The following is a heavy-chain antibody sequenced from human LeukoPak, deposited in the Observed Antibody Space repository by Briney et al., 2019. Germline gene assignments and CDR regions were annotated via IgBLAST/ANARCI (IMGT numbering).Heavy chain of an antibody. CDR1: GFTVSSNS. CDR2: IYSGTI. D-gene: IGHD3-3*01. Sequence: GGSLRLSCTVSGFTVSSNSMSWVHQAPGKGLEWVSFIYSGTIHYSDSVKGRFTISRDNAKNSLYLQMNSLRAEDTAVYYCARDYDFWSGYSGKVWAFDIWGQGTMVTVSS. V-gene: IGHV3-53*01. CDR3: ARDYDFWSGYSGKVWAFDI. J-gene: IGHJ3*02.